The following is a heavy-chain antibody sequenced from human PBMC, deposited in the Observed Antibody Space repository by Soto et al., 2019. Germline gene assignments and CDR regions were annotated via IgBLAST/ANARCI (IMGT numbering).Heavy chain of an antibody. J-gene: IGHJ4*02. CDR3: ARDGSYSTPFDY. Sequence: PGGSLRLSCAASGFIFRNYWMNWVRQAPGKGLEWVANIKQDESKRNHVDSVKGRFIISRDNTKNSLYLQMNSLRDEDTAVYYCARDGSYSTPFDYWGQGALVTVSS. CDR2: IKQDESKR. D-gene: IGHD1-26*01. CDR1: GFIFRNYW. V-gene: IGHV3-7*01.